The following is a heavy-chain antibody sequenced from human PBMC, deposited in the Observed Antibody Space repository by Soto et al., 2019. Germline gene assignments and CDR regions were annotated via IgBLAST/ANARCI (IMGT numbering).Heavy chain of an antibody. J-gene: IGHJ4*02. D-gene: IGHD4-17*01. CDR2: ISYDGSNK. CDR3: AKGDYGDALCLDY. V-gene: IGHV3-30*18. CDR1: GFTFSSYG. Sequence: GGSLRLSCAASGFTFSSYGMHWVRQAPGKGLEWVAVISYDGSNKYYADSVKGRFTISRDNSKNTLYLQMNSLRAEDTAVYYCAKGDYGDALCLDYWGQGTLVTVSS.